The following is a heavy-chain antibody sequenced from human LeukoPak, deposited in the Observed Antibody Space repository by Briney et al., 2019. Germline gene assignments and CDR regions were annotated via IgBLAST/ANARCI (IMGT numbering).Heavy chain of an antibody. CDR1: GYTFTSYY. J-gene: IGHJ5*02. CDR3: ARDGDPTVVIGPNWFDP. CDR2: INPSGGST. Sequence: ASVRVSCKASGYTFTSYYMHWVRQAPGQGLEWMGIINPSGGSTSYAQKFQGRVTMTRDTSTSTVYMELSSLRSEDTAVYYCARDGDPTVVIGPNWFDPWGQGTLVTVSS. V-gene: IGHV1-46*01. D-gene: IGHD4-23*01.